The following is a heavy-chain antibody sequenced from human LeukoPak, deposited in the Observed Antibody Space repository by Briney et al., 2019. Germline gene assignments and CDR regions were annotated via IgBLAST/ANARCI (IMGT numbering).Heavy chain of an antibody. D-gene: IGHD3-3*01. V-gene: IGHV3-33*06. Sequence: PGGSLRLSCAASGFTFSSYGMHWVRQAPGKGLEWVAVIGYDGSNKYYADSVKGRFTISRDNSKNTLYLQMNSLRAEDTAVYYCAKDKGYDFWSDSLSTIPLYYFDYWGQGTLVTVSS. J-gene: IGHJ4*02. CDR1: GFTFSSYG. CDR2: IGYDGSNK. CDR3: AKDKGYDFWSDSLSTIPLYYFDY.